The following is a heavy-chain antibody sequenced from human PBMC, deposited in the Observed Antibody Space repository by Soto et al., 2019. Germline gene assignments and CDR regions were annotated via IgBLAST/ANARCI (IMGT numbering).Heavy chain of an antibody. Sequence: EVQLVESGGGLVKPGGSLRLSCAASGLTFSNVWMTWVRQAPGKGLEWVGRIKSKVDGGTTDYAASVNGRYTISRDDSKSTLYLYMNSLLTEDTAVYYCTTYRPFTRGGVITTWGQGTMVTVSS. CDR3: TTYRPFTRGGVITT. V-gene: IGHV3-15*01. CDR2: IKSKVDGGTT. CDR1: GLTFSNVW. J-gene: IGHJ3*01. D-gene: IGHD3-10*01.